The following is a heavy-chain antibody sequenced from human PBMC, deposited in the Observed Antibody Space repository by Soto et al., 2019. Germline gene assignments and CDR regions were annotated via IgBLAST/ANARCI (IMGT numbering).Heavy chain of an antibody. CDR1: GYTFTSYG. Sequence: QVQLVQSGAEVKKPGASVKVSCKASGYTFTSYGISWVRQAPGQGLEWMGWINPYNGNTKYAQKLQSRVAMTTDTSTSTAYMELRSLRSDDTAVYYCARDAAVGLFDYWGQGTLVTVSS. D-gene: IGHD1-26*01. CDR3: ARDAAVGLFDY. J-gene: IGHJ4*02. V-gene: IGHV1-18*01. CDR2: INPYNGNT.